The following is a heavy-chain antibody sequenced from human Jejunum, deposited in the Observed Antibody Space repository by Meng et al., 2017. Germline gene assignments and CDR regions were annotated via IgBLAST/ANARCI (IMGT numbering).Heavy chain of an antibody. CDR2: IYYSGTT. CDR1: GDSIRGADYY. CDR3: ARSRVVPAAYFDS. V-gene: IGHV4-30-4*01. Sequence: QVQLQESGPGLVKPSQTLPLTCSVSGDSIRGADYYWTWIRQAPGKGLEWIGYIYYSGTTYYNPSLKTRLILSVDTSTNRFSLNLSSVAAADTAMYYCARSRVVPAAYFDSWGHGTLVTVSS. D-gene: IGHD2-2*01. J-gene: IGHJ4*01.